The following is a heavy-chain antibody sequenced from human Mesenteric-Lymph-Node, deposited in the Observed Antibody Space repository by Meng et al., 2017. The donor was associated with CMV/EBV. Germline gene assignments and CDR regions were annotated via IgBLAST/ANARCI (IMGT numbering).Heavy chain of an antibody. V-gene: IGHV1-69*05. D-gene: IGHD2-2*02. Sequence: FSADTVSWVRQAPGQGLQWMGRVIPVFGTTNYAQKFQGRVTITTDESTSTAYMELSSLRSEDTAVYYCARDAPLGYCSSTSCYTHFDYWGQGTLVTVSS. CDR2: VIPVFGTT. CDR1: FSADT. J-gene: IGHJ4*02. CDR3: ARDAPLGYCSSTSCYTHFDY.